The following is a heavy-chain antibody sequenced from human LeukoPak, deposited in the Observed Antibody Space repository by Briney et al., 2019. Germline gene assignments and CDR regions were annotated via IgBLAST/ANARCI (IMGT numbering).Heavy chain of an antibody. J-gene: IGHJ3*02. V-gene: IGHV3-74*01. CDR1: GFTFSSYW. CDR3: LLGYCSNTSCQHDAFDI. D-gene: IGHD2-2*01. CDR2: INSDGSST. Sequence: GGSLRLSCAASGFTFSSYWMHWVRQAPGKGLVWVSRINSDGSSTSYADSVKGRFTISRDNAKNTLYLRMNSLRAEDTAVYYCLLGYCSNTSCQHDAFDIWGQGTMVTVSS.